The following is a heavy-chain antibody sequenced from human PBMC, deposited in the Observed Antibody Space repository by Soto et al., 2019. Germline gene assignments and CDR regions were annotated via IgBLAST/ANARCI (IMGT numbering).Heavy chain of an antibody. V-gene: IGHV1-2*04. J-gene: IGHJ6*02. CDR3: ARTAITIFGVPHYYYYGMDV. Sequence: ASVKVSCKASGYTFTGYYMHWVRQAPGQGLEWMGWINPNSGGTNYAQKFQGWVTMTRDTSISTAYMELSRLRSDDTAVYYCARTAITIFGVPHYYYYGMDVWGQGTTVTVSS. D-gene: IGHD3-3*01. CDR1: GYTFTGYY. CDR2: INPNSGGT.